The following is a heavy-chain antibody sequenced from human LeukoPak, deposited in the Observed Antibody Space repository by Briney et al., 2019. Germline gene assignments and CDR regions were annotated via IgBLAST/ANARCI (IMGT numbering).Heavy chain of an antibody. Sequence: GGSLRLSCAASGFTFSTYDMSWVRQAPGKGLGWVSTISDSGGSTYYADSVKGRFTISRDNSENTLYLQMNSLRAEDSAVYYCARVYYGSGSYSYFDYWGQGTLITVSS. CDR2: ISDSGGST. D-gene: IGHD3-10*01. CDR3: ARVYYGSGSYSYFDY. V-gene: IGHV3-23*01. CDR1: GFTFSTYD. J-gene: IGHJ4*02.